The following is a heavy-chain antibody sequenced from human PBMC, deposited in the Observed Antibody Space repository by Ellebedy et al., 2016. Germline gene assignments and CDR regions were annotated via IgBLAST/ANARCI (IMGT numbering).Heavy chain of an antibody. D-gene: IGHD2/OR15-2a*01. CDR2: IPYSGTT. J-gene: IGHJ4*02. CDR3: AKTFIYGPKYYFDF. V-gene: IGHV4-31*03. Sequence: SETLSLTCTVSGASVSSGGHYWSWVRQHPGKGLEWIGYIPYSGTTHYNPSLKSRVIISVDTSKNQFSLKVSSVTAADTAVYYCAKTFIYGPKYYFDFWGQGTLVTVSS. CDR1: GASVSSGGHY.